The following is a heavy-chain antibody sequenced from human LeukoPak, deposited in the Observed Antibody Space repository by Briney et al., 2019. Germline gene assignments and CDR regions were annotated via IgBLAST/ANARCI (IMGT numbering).Heavy chain of an antibody. CDR2: ISGSGGST. J-gene: IGHJ4*02. CDR3: TTSHGRGVMAGEDFDY. Sequence: PGGSLRLSCAASGFTFSSYAMSWVRQAPGKGLEWVSAISGSGGSTYYADSVKGRFTISRDNSKNTLYLRMNSLKTEDTAVYYCTTSHGRGVMAGEDFDYWGQGTLVTVSS. D-gene: IGHD3-10*01. CDR1: GFTFSSYA. V-gene: IGHV3-23*01.